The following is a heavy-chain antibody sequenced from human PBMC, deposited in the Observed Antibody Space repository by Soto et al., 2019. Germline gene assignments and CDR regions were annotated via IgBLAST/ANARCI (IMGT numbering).Heavy chain of an antibody. V-gene: IGHV3-30-3*01. CDR2: ISYDGDTQ. Sequence: QVQLEESGGGVVQPGRSLRLSCAASEFDFSNFAMHWVRQAPGKGLEWMAVISYDGDTQYYADSAKGRFTISRDNSKDTMYRQMISLTAAHTAVYYCMRGKWICTPRSPFEPWRHGTRVSVSS. D-gene: IGHD2-2*03. CDR1: EFDFSNFA. CDR3: MRGKWICTPRSPFEP. J-gene: IGHJ5*02.